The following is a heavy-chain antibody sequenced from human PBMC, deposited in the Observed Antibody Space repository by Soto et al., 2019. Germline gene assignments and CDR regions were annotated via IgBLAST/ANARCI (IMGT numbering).Heavy chain of an antibody. V-gene: IGHV1-2*04. J-gene: IGHJ4*02. D-gene: IGHD1-26*01. CDR3: AREVRELTYYFDY. CDR2: INPNSGGT. CDR1: GYTFAGYY. Sequence: GASVKVSCKASGYTFAGYYMHWVRQAPGQGLEWMGWINPNSGGTNYAQKFQGWVTMTRDTSISTAYMELSRLRSDDTAVYYCAREVRELTYYFDYWGQGTLVTVSS.